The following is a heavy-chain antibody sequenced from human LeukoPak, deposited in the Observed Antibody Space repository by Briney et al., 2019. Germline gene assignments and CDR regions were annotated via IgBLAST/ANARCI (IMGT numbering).Heavy chain of an antibody. Sequence: GGSLRLSCAASGFTFSSYGMHWVRQAPGKGLEWVAFIRYDGSNKYHADSVKGRFTISRDNSKNTLYLQMNSLRAEDTAVYYCANMNIVVVPAATPNYWGQGTLVTVSS. V-gene: IGHV3-30*02. CDR2: IRYDGSNK. D-gene: IGHD2-2*01. J-gene: IGHJ4*02. CDR3: ANMNIVVVPAATPNY. CDR1: GFTFSSYG.